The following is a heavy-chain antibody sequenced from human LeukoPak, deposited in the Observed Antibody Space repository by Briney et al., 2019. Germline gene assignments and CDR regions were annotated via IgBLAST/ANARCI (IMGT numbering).Heavy chain of an antibody. CDR1: GGSISSSTNY. Sequence: SETLSLTCTVSGGSISSSTNYWGWSRQPPGKGMEWIGSIYYSGSTFYNPSLKSRLTISVDTSRNQFSLKLSSVTAADTAVYYCARLTKSLRGYSYAYFDYWGQGTLVPVSS. J-gene: IGHJ4*02. D-gene: IGHD5-18*01. CDR3: ARLTKSLRGYSYAYFDY. V-gene: IGHV4-39*01. CDR2: IYYSGST.